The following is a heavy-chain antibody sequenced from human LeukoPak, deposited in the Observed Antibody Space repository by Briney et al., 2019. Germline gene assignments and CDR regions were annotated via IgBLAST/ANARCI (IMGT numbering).Heavy chain of an antibody. D-gene: IGHD5-24*01. V-gene: IGHV1-3*03. CDR2: INAGNGNT. CDR1: GYTFSAYA. J-gene: IGHJ4*02. CDR3: ARAGKRWLQFVD. Sequence: ASVKVSCKASGYTFSAYAMHWVRQAPGQRLEWMGWINAGNGNTQYSQEFQGRVTITRDTSASTAYMELSSLRSEDTAVYYCARAGKRWLQFVDWGQGTLVTVSS.